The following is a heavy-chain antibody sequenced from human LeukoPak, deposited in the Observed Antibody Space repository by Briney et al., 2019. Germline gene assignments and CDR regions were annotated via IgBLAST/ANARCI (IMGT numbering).Heavy chain of an antibody. CDR1: GFTFSTYS. J-gene: IGHJ4*02. Sequence: GGSLRLSCAASGFTFSTYSMTWVRQAPGKGLEWVSAISGSAGSTYYADSVKGRFTISRDNSKNTLYLQINSLRPEDTAVYYCAKDSSGSYSHFDYWGQGTLVTVSS. D-gene: IGHD3-22*01. CDR2: ISGSAGST. V-gene: IGHV3-23*01. CDR3: AKDSSGSYSHFDY.